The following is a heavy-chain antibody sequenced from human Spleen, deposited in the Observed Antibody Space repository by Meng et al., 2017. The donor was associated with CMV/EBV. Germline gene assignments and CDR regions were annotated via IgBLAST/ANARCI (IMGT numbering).Heavy chain of an antibody. CDR1: GFTFDDYA. V-gene: IGHV3-23*01. Sequence: GGSLRLSCAASGFTFDDYAMSWVRQAPGKGLEWVSAISGSGGSTYYADSVKGRFTISRDNSKNTLYLQMNSLRAEDTAVYYCAKGDGVGATNYFDYWGQGTLVTVSS. CDR2: ISGSGGST. CDR3: AKGDGVGATNYFDY. J-gene: IGHJ4*02. D-gene: IGHD1-26*01.